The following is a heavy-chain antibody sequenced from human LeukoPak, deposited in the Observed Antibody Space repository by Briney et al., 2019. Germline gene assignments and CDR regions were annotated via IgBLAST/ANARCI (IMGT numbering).Heavy chain of an antibody. J-gene: IGHJ4*02. V-gene: IGHV3-48*03. D-gene: IGHD5-18*01. CDR3: ARDRGYSYPFDY. CDR1: GFTFSSYE. Sequence: PGGPLRLSCAASGFTFSSYEMNWVRQAPGRGLEWVSYISSSGSTIYYADSVKGRFTISRDSAKNSLYLQMNSLRAGDTAVYYCARDRGYSYPFDYWGQGTLVTVSS. CDR2: ISSSGSTI.